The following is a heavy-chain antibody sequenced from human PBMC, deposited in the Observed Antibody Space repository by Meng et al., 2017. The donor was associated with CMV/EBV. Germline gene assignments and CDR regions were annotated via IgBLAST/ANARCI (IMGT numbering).Heavy chain of an antibody. V-gene: IGHV3-9*01. Sequence: GGSLRLSCAASGFTFDDYAMHWVRQAPGKGLEWVSGISLNSGSIGYADSVKGRFTISRDNAKNSLYLQMNSLRAEDTALYYCAKVYATGGYYYGMDVWGQGTTVTVSS. CDR3: AKVYATGGYYYGMDV. J-gene: IGHJ6*02. CDR2: ISLNSGSI. D-gene: IGHD2-2*02. CDR1: GFTFDDYA.